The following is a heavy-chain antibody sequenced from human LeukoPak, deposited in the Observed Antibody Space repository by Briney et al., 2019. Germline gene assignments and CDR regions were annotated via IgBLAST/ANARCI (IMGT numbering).Heavy chain of an antibody. D-gene: IGHD3-22*01. Sequence: PGGPLRLSCAASGFTFSSYGMHWVRQAPGKGLEWVAVISYDGSNKYYADSVKGRFTISRDNSKNTLYLQMNSLRAEDTAVYYCAKGEYYYDSSGYYGFWGQGTLVTVSS. J-gene: IGHJ4*02. V-gene: IGHV3-30*18. CDR2: ISYDGSNK. CDR3: AKGEYYYDSSGYYGF. CDR1: GFTFSSYG.